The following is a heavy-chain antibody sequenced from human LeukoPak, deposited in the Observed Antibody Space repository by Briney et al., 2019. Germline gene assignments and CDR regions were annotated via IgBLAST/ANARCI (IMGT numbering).Heavy chain of an antibody. V-gene: IGHV4-34*01. CDR2: INHSGST. CDR3: AREFLYCSGGSCYLGLYDY. D-gene: IGHD2-15*01. J-gene: IGHJ4*02. Sequence: PSETLSLTCAVYGGSFSGYYWSWIRQPPGKGLEWIGEINHSGSTNYNPSLKSRVTISVDTSKNQFSLKLSSVTAADTAVYYCAREFLYCSGGSCYLGLYDYWGQGTLVTVSS. CDR1: GGSFSGYY.